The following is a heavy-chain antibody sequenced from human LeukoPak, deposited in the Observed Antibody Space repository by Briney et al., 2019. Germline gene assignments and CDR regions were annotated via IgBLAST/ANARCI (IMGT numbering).Heavy chain of an antibody. CDR3: ARAPMDYGSGTQEAFDI. CDR2: IYYSGST. J-gene: IGHJ3*02. CDR1: GGSISSSTYY. Sequence: PSETLSLTCTVSGGSISSSTYYWGWIRQPPGKGLEWIGSIYYSGSTYYNPSLKSRVTISVDTSKKQFSLKVRSVTAADTAVYYCARAPMDYGSGTQEAFDIWGQGTMVTVSS. D-gene: IGHD3-10*01. V-gene: IGHV4-39*07.